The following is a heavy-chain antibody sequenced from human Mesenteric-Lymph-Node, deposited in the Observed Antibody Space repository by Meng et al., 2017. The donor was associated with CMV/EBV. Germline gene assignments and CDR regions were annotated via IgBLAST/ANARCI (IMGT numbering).Heavy chain of an antibody. CDR2: INWNGGST. J-gene: IGHJ4*02. Sequence: GESLKISCAASGFTFDDYGMSWVRQAPGKGLEWVSGINWNGGSTGYADSVKGRFTISRDNAKKSLYLQMNSLKAEDTALYYCARDVNWGEGYWGQGTLVTVSS. CDR3: ARDVNWGEGY. V-gene: IGHV3-20*04. CDR1: GFTFDDYG. D-gene: IGHD7-27*01.